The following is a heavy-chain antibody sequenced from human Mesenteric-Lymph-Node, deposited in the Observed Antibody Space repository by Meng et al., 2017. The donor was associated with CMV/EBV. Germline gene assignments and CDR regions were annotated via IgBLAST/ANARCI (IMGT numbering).Heavy chain of an antibody. J-gene: IGHJ4*02. D-gene: IGHD6-19*01. CDR1: GDSIRSNNYY. V-gene: IGHV4-39*07. CDR3: ARGGAVAGTGFDY. CDR2: IHNSVST. Sequence: SETLSLTCTVSGDSIRSNNYYWGWIRQPPGKGLEWIGSIHNSVSTFYNPSLKSRVTISVNTSKNQFSLKLSSVTAADTAVYYCARGGAVAGTGFDYWGQGTLVTVSS.